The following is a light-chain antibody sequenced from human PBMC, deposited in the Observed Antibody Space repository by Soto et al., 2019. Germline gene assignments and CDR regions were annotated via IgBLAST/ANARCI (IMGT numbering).Light chain of an antibody. CDR3: QQYNNWPLT. J-gene: IGKJ3*01. V-gene: IGKV3-15*01. CDR2: GAS. Sequence: IVMTQSPATLSVSPGERANLSCRASQSVRSNLAWYQQKPGQAPRLLIYGASTRATGIPARFSGSGSGTEFTLTISSLQSEDFAVYYCQQYNNWPLTFGPGTKVGVK. CDR1: QSVRSN.